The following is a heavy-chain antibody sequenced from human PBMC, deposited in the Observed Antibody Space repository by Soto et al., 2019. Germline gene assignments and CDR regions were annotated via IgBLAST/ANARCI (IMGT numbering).Heavy chain of an antibody. CDR1: GGSISSGGYY. D-gene: IGHD5-12*01. V-gene: IGHV4-31*03. CDR3: ARDRGGYGDFDY. J-gene: IGHJ4*02. Sequence: QVQLQESGPGLVKPSQTLSLMCTVSGGSISSGGYYWSWIRQYPGKGLEWIGYIYYSAVTYYNPSLKSRVTISLDTSKNQFPLKLSSVTAADTALYYCARDRGGYGDFDYWGQGTLVTVSS. CDR2: IYYSAVT.